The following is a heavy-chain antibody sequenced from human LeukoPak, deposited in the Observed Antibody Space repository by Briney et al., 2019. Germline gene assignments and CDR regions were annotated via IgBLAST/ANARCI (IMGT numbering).Heavy chain of an antibody. CDR2: IWYDGNNK. D-gene: IGHD3-22*01. V-gene: IGHV3-33*01. CDR3: ARDVGNSGYYYPSWFDP. CDR1: GFTFSSYG. J-gene: IGHJ5*02. Sequence: GGSLRLSCAASGFTFSSYGMHWVRQAPGKGLEWVAVIWYDGNNKYYADSVKGRFTISRDNSKNTLYLQMNSLRAGDTAVYYCARDVGNSGYYYPSWFDPWGQGTLVTVSS.